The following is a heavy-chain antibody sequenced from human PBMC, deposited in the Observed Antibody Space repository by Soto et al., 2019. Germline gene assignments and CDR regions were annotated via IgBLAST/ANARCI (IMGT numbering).Heavy chain of an antibody. D-gene: IGHD3-10*01. CDR2: MFSGGST. V-gene: IGHV3-66*01. J-gene: IGHJ3*02. CDR1: GFTVRSSY. CDR3: ARDRIVRGVVTAPDAFDI. Sequence: PGGSLRLSCAASGFTVRSSYMSWVRRAPGKGLEWVSVMFSGGSTYYAESVKGRFTVSRDNSKNTLYLQMNSLRAEDTAVYYCARDRIVRGVVTAPDAFDIWGRGTMVTVSS.